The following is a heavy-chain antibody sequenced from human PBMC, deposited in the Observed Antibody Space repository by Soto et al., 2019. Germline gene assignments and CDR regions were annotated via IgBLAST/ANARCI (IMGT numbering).Heavy chain of an antibody. J-gene: IGHJ4*02. CDR3: ARVTAVAAFGY. CDR2: IWYDGSNK. CDR1: GFTFSSYG. D-gene: IGHD6-19*01. Sequence: PGGSLRLSCAASGFTFSSYGMHWVRQAPGKGLEWVAVIWYDGSNKYYADSVKGRFTISRDNSKNTLYLQMNSLRAEDTAVYYCARVTAVAAFGYWGQGTLVTVSS. V-gene: IGHV3-33*01.